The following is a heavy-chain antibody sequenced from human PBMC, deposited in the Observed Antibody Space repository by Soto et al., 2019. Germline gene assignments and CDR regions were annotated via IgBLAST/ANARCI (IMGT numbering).Heavy chain of an antibody. CDR1: GFTFDDYA. Sequence: GGSLRLSCAASGFTFDDYAMHWVRQAPGKGLEWVSGISWNSGSIGYADSVKGRFTISRDNAKNSLYLQMNSLRAEDTALYYCAKDLPPYSSSSAGMDIWGQGTTVTVSS. V-gene: IGHV3-9*01. D-gene: IGHD6-13*01. CDR2: ISWNSGSI. J-gene: IGHJ6*02. CDR3: AKDLPPYSSSSAGMDI.